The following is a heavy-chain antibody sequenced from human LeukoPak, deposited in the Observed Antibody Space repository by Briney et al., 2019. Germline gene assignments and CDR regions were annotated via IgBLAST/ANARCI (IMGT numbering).Heavy chain of an antibody. V-gene: IGHV1-18*01. Sequence: ASVKVSCKASGYTFTSYGISWVRQAPGQGLEWMGWISAYNGNTNYAQKLQGRVTMTTDTSTSTAYMELRSLRSDDTAVYYCARDLGPPPRDFDWLLGVFDYWGQGTLVTVSS. D-gene: IGHD3-9*01. CDR3: ARDLGPPPRDFDWLLGVFDY. CDR1: GYTFTSYG. J-gene: IGHJ4*02. CDR2: ISAYNGNT.